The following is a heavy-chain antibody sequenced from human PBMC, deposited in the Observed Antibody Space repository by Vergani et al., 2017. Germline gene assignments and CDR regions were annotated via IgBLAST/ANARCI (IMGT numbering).Heavy chain of an antibody. D-gene: IGHD3-3*01. CDR3: AKRLSDFWSGSTGGVHFDY. CDR2: ISGSGGNT. Sequence: EVQLVESGGGLVQPGGSLRLSCAASGFTFSSYVMSCVRQAPGKGLGWVSAISGSGGNTYSADSVKGRFPISRDNSKNTLYLQMNSLRAEDTAVYYCAKRLSDFWSGSTGGVHFDYWGQGTLVTVSS. CDR1: GFTFSSYV. J-gene: IGHJ4*02. V-gene: IGHV3-23*04.